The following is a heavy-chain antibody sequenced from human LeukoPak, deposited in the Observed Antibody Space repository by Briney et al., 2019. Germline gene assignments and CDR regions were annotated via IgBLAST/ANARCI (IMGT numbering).Heavy chain of an antibody. D-gene: IGHD2-15*01. Sequence: GGSLRLSCAASGFTFSSYAMSWVRQAPGKGLEWVSAISGSGGGTYYADSVKGRFTISRDNSRNTLSLQMDSLRADDTAFYYCAKETHQMVAKSFDSWGLGTLVTVSS. J-gene: IGHJ4*02. CDR2: ISGSGGGT. CDR1: GFTFSSYA. V-gene: IGHV3-23*01. CDR3: AKETHQMVAKSFDS.